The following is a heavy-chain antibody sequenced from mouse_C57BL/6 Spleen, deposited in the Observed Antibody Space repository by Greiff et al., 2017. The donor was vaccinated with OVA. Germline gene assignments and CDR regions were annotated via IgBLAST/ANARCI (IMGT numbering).Heavy chain of an antibody. J-gene: IGHJ4*01. CDR2: IDPEDGET. D-gene: IGHD1-1*01. CDR1: GFNIKDYY. V-gene: IGHV14-2*01. Sequence: VQLQQSGAELVKPGASVKLSCTASGFNIKDYYMHWVKQRTEQGLEWIGRIDPEDGETKYAPKFQGKATMTADTSSNTAYLQLSSLTSEDTAVYYCAGDYGSSYYAMDYWGQGTSVTVSS. CDR3: AGDYGSSYYAMDY.